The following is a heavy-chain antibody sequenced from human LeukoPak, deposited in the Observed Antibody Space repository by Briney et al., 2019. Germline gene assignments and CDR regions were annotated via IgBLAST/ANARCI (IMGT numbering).Heavy chain of an antibody. V-gene: IGHV3-30*02. D-gene: IGHD3-10*01. CDR2: IRYDGSNK. CDR1: GFTFSSCA. Sequence: GGSLRLSCAASGFTFSSCAMHWVRQAPGKGLEWVAFIRYDGSNKYYADSVKGRFTISRDNSKNTLYLQMNSLRAEDTAVYYCAKDQGFGPGAFDIWGQGTMVTVSS. CDR3: AKDQGFGPGAFDI. J-gene: IGHJ3*02.